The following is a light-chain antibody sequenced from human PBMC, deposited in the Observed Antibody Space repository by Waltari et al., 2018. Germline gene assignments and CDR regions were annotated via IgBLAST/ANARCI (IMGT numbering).Light chain of an antibody. J-gene: IGKJ1*01. V-gene: IGKV3-11*01. CDR1: QSVRNY. CDR2: AAS. CDR3: QQRSNWPGT. Sequence: DIVLTQSPATLSLSPGERATLSCRASQSVRNYLAWYQQRPGQAPRLLIYAASNRATGIPARFSGSGSETDFTPTISSLEPEDFAVYYCQQRSNWPGTFGQGTKVEIK.